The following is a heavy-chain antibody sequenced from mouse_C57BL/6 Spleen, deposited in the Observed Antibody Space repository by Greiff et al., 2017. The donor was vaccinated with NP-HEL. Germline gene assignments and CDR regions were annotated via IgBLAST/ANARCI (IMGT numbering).Heavy chain of an antibody. CDR2: ISDGGSYT. Sequence: EVKLMESGGGLVKPGGSLKLSCAASGFTFSSYAMSWVRQTPEKRLEWVATISDGGSYTYYPDNVKGRFTISRDNAKNNLYLQMSHLKSEDTAMYYCARDRLYGSSSLWFAYWGQGTLVTVSA. D-gene: IGHD1-1*01. V-gene: IGHV5-4*01. CDR1: GFTFSSYA. J-gene: IGHJ3*01. CDR3: ARDRLYGSSSLWFAY.